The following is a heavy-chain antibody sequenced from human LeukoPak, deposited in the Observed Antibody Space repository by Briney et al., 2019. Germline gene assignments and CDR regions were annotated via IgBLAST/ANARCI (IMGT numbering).Heavy chain of an antibody. CDR1: GFTFSTYA. CDR2: ISYDGGKQ. V-gene: IGHV3-30-3*01. D-gene: IGHD4-23*01. Sequence: GGSLRLSCAASGFTFSTYAMHWVRQAPGKGLEWVAAISYDGGKQYYPDSAKGRFTISRDNSKNTLYLQLNSLRTEDTAMYYCVLGHSGGLFDYWGQGALVTVSS. J-gene: IGHJ4*02. CDR3: VLGHSGGLFDY.